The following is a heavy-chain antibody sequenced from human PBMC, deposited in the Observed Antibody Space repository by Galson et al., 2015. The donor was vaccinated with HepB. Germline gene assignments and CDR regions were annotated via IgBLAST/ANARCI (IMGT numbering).Heavy chain of an antibody. J-gene: IGHJ5*02. CDR3: ARHRLWFGEKEDWFDP. Sequence: SETLSLTFTVSGGSISSYYWSWIRQPPGKGLEWIGYIYYSGSTNYNPSLKSRVTLSVDTSKNQFSLKLSSVTAADTAVYYCARHRLWFGEKEDWFDPWGQGTLVTVSS. V-gene: IGHV4-59*08. CDR1: GGSISSYY. CDR2: IYYSGST. D-gene: IGHD3-10*01.